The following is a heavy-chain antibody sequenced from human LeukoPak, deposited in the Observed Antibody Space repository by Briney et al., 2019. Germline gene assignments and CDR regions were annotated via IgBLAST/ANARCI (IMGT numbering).Heavy chain of an antibody. CDR3: ATDGGYCSGGSCYCNY. CDR2: ISGSGGST. Sequence: GSLRLSCAASGFTVSSNYMSWVRQAPGKGLEWVSAISGSGGSTYYADSVKGRFTISRDNAKNSLYLQMNSLRAEDTAVYYCATDGGYCSGGSCYCNYWGQGTLVTVSS. D-gene: IGHD2-15*01. J-gene: IGHJ4*02. CDR1: GFTVSSNY. V-gene: IGHV3-23*01.